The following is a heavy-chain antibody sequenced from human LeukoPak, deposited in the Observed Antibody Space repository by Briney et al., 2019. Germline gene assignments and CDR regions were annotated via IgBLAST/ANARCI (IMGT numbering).Heavy chain of an antibody. V-gene: IGHV3-20*04. J-gene: IGHJ6*03. CDR2: INWNGGST. CDR3: ARDSTYYDFWSGSRYYYSTWTS. D-gene: IGHD3-3*01. Sequence: GGSLRLSCAASGFTSDDYGMSWVRQAPGKGLEWVSGINWNGGSTGYADSVKGRFTISRDNAKNSLYLQMNGLRAEDTALYYCARDSTYYDFWSGSRYYYSTWTSGAKGPRSPSP. CDR1: GFTSDDYG.